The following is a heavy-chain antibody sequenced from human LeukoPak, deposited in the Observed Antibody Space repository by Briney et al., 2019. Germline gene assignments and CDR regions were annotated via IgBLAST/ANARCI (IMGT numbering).Heavy chain of an antibody. CDR3: ARASIAVPCGY. J-gene: IGHJ4*02. Sequence: ASVKVSCKASAYTFTSYDINWVRQATGQGLEWMGWMNPNSGNTGYAQKFQGRVTMTRNASISTAYMELSSLRSEDTAVYYCARASIAVPCGYWGQGTLVTVSS. D-gene: IGHD6-19*01. CDR1: AYTFTSYD. V-gene: IGHV1-8*01. CDR2: MNPNSGNT.